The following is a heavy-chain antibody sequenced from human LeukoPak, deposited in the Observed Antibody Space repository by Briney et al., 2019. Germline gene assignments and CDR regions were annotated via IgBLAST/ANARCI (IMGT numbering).Heavy chain of an antibody. Sequence: QPGGSLRLSCSASGFTFSTSPMHWVRQAPGKGLEYVSAISTDGGSTYYADSVKGRFTISRDNSKNTLHLQMSSLRAEDTAVYYCVGVRWFGGSNWFDPWGQGTPVTVSS. V-gene: IGHV3-64D*09. CDR3: VGVRWFGGSNWFDP. D-gene: IGHD3-10*01. CDR1: GFTFSTSP. J-gene: IGHJ5*02. CDR2: ISTDGGST.